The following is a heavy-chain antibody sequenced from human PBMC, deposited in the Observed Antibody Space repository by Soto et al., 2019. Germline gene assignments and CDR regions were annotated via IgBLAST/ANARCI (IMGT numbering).Heavy chain of an antibody. CDR2: ISAYNGNT. J-gene: IGHJ5*02. V-gene: IGHV1-18*01. CDR3: ARDKGGFCSGGSCYGYRNWFDP. CDR1: GYTFTSYG. D-gene: IGHD2-15*01. Sequence: GASVKVSCKASGYTFTSYGISWVRQAPGQGLEWMGWISAYNGNTNYAQKLQGRVTMTTGTSTSTAYMELRSLRSDDTAVYYCARDKGGFCSGGSCYGYRNWFDPWGQGTLVTVPS.